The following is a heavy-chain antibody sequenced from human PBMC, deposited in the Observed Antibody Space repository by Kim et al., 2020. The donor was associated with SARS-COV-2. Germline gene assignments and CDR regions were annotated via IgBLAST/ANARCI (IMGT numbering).Heavy chain of an antibody. Sequence: GGSLRLSCAASGFTFRSYWMHWVRQVPGKGLVWVSRLDSDGRTTYYADSVKGRFTISRDNAKNTLYLQMNSLRAEDTAMYYCSRGGYTGTYSDWDVWGQGTMVTVSS. CDR1: GFTFRSYW. D-gene: IGHD1-26*01. CDR2: LDSDGRTT. V-gene: IGHV3-74*01. J-gene: IGHJ3*01. CDR3: SRGGYTGTYSDWDV.